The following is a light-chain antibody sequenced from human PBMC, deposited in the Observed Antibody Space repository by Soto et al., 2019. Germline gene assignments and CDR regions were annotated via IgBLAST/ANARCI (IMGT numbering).Light chain of an antibody. Sequence: QAVVTQEPSLTVSPGGTVTLTCASSTGAVTSGNYPNWVQQKPGQTPRALIYSTDNKHSWTPARFSGSLLGGKAALTLSGAQPEDEAEYYCLLYFGGYVVFGGGTKLTVL. V-gene: IGLV7-43*01. J-gene: IGLJ2*01. CDR2: STD. CDR1: TGAVTSGNY. CDR3: LLYFGGYVV.